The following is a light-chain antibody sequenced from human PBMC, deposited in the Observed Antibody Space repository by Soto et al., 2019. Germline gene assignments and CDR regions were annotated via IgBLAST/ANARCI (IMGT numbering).Light chain of an antibody. Sequence: EIVLTQSPGTLSLSPGERATLSCRASQSVSRTYLAWYQQKPGQAPRLLIYGASTRATGIPDRFSGSGSGTDFTLTISRLEPEDFAVYYCQQYGSSPITFGQGTRLEIK. J-gene: IGKJ5*01. CDR2: GAS. V-gene: IGKV3-20*01. CDR1: QSVSRTY. CDR3: QQYGSSPIT.